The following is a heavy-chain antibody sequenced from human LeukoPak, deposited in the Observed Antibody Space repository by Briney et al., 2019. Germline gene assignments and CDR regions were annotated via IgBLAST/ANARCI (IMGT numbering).Heavy chain of an antibody. D-gene: IGHD3-22*01. Sequence: GGSLRLSCATSGFTFSDYYMSWIRQAPGKGLEWVSNIRSSGSTIYIADSVKGRFTISRDNAKNSLYLQMNSLRAEDTAVYYCARAYYYDSSGAFDYWGQGTLVTVSS. CDR1: GFTFSDYY. CDR2: IRSSGSTI. V-gene: IGHV3-11*04. CDR3: ARAYYYDSSGAFDY. J-gene: IGHJ4*02.